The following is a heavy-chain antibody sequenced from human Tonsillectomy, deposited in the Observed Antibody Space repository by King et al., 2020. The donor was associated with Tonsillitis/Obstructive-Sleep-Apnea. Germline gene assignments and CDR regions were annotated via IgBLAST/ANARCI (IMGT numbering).Heavy chain of an antibody. J-gene: IGHJ6*03. D-gene: IGHD2-15*01. CDR1: GDSISSYY. Sequence: VQLQESGPGLVKPSETLSLPCTVSGDSISSYYWSWIRHPPGKGLEWIGYIYYSGSTNYNPPLKSRVTISIDTSKNQLSLKLSSVTAADTAVYYCARGGGYYYMDVWGKGTTVTVSS. CDR3: ARGGGYYYMDV. V-gene: IGHV4-59*08. CDR2: IYYSGST.